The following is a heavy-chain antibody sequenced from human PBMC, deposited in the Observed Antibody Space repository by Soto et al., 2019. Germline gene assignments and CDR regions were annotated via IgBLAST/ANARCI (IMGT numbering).Heavy chain of an antibody. CDR3: ARGGRFGEQYSDAFDI. CDR2: IGTAGHA. Sequence: EVQLVESGGGLVQAGGSLRLSCAASGFTFSFYDMHWGRQAIGKGLEWVSVIGTAGHAYYAGSVKGRFTITRENAKNSLYLQMNSLRDGYTAVYYCARGGRFGEQYSDAFDIWGQGTMVTVSS. J-gene: IGHJ3*02. CDR1: GFTFSFYD. D-gene: IGHD3-10*01. V-gene: IGHV3-13*01.